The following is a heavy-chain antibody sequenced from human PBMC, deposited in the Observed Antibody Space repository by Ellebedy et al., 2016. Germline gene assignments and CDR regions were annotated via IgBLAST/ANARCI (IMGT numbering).Heavy chain of an antibody. D-gene: IGHD3-22*01. CDR1: GFTFNSYA. J-gene: IGHJ4*02. V-gene: IGHV3-23*01. Sequence: GESLKISXVVSGFTFNSYAMGWARQAPGKGLEWVSSIGGSGGDTHYAESVKGRFSISRDNSKNTLSLQMNTLRADNTAVYYCAREDYYDSYGYFVYWGQGTLVTVSS. CDR2: IGGSGGDT. CDR3: AREDYYDSYGYFVY.